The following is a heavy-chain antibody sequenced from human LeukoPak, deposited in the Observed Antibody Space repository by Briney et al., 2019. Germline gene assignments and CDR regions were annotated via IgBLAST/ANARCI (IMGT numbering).Heavy chain of an antibody. CDR3: ASGDRGYSYGPLDY. Sequence: PSETLSLTCTVSGGSIRSYYWSWIGQPPGEGLEWIGYIFYAGSTTYNPSLKSRVTISIDTSKNQFSLRLNSVTAADTAVYYCASGDRGYSYGPLDYWGQGTLVTVSS. D-gene: IGHD5-18*01. CDR2: IFYAGST. J-gene: IGHJ4*02. CDR1: GGSIRSYY. V-gene: IGHV4-59*08.